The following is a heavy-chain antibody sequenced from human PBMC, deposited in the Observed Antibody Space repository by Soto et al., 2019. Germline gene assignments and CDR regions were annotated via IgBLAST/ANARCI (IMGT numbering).Heavy chain of an antibody. D-gene: IGHD5-12*01. CDR2: IYYSGST. J-gene: IGHJ3*02. Sequence: QVQLQESGPGLVKPSQTLSLTCTVSGGSISSGGYYWSWIRQHPGKGLEWIGYIYYSGSTYYNPSLKSRVTISVDTSKNQFSLKLSSVTATDTAVYYCARDTSQRGYSGYDPSDAFDIWGQGTMVTVSS. CDR3: ARDTSQRGYSGYDPSDAFDI. CDR1: GGSISSGGYY. V-gene: IGHV4-31*03.